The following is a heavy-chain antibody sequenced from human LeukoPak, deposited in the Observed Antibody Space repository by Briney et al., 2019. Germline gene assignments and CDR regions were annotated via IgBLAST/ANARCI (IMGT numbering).Heavy chain of an antibody. D-gene: IGHD5-18*01. CDR3: ARADVDTAMVPLY. Sequence: APVKVSCKASGYIFTGYYMHWVRQAPGQGLEWMGWINPNSGGTNYAQKFQGRVTMTRDTSISTAYMELSRLRSDDTAVYYCARADVDTAMVPLYWGQGTLVTVSS. CDR2: INPNSGGT. J-gene: IGHJ4*02. CDR1: GYIFTGYY. V-gene: IGHV1-2*02.